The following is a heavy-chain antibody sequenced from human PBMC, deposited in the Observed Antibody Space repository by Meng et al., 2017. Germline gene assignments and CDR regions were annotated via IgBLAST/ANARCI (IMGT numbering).Heavy chain of an antibody. CDR3: TRRMGVWGSYRSRGGGFDY. CDR2: ISYDGSNK. J-gene: IGHJ4*02. V-gene: IGHV3-30*04. D-gene: IGHD3-16*02. CDR1: GFTFSSYA. Sequence: GESLKISCAASGFTFSSYAMHWVRQAPGKGLEWVAVISYDGSNKYYADSVKGRFTISRDDSKSIAYLQMNSLKTEDTAVYYCTRRMGVWGSYRSRGGGFDYWGQGTLVTVSS.